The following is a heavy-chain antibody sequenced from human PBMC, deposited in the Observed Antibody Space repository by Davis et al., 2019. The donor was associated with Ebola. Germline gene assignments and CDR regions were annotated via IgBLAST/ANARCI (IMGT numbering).Heavy chain of an antibody. CDR3: AREKLGGSSDY. Sequence: ASVKVSCKASGYTFTNYGITWVRQAPGQGLEWMGWINPHNGNTNYAQNVQGRVTMTTNTSTSTAYMEVGSLRSDDMAVYYCAREKLGGSSDYWGQGTLVTVSS. CDR1: GYTFTNYG. D-gene: IGHD6-6*01. CDR2: INPHNGNT. V-gene: IGHV1-18*03. J-gene: IGHJ4*02.